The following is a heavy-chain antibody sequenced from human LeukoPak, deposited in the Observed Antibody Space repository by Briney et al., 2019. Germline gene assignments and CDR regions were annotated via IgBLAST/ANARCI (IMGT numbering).Heavy chain of an antibody. CDR3: ASDHDLWGSGTHGDY. D-gene: IGHD3-10*01. Sequence: SVKVSCKASGGTFSSYDISWVREAPGQGLEWMGGIIPIFGTANYAQKFQGRVTITADESTSTAYMELSSLRSEDTAVYYCASDHDLWGSGTHGDYWGQGTLVTVSS. J-gene: IGHJ4*02. CDR1: GGTFSSYD. V-gene: IGHV1-69*13. CDR2: IIPIFGTA.